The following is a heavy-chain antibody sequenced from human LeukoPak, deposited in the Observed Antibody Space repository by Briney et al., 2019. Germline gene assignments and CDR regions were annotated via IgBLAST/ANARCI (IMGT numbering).Heavy chain of an antibody. J-gene: IGHJ4*02. CDR2: IRSKEYGGTI. V-gene: IGHV3-49*03. CDR1: GFTFGDYA. Sequence: GSLRLSCTTSGFTFGDYAMSWFRQAPGKGREWLGFIRSKEYGGTIEYAASVKGRFTISRDDSRSIAYLQMNSLKIEDTAVYYCSRDRGIGHPISWRGGLYNFDSWGQGTLVTVSS. D-gene: IGHD6-13*01. CDR3: SRDRGIGHPISWRGGLYNFDS.